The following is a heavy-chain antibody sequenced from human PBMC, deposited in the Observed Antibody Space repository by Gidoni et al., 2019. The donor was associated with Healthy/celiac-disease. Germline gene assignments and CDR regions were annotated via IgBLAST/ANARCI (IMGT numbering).Heavy chain of an antibody. CDR1: GGSFSGYY. CDR2: INHSGST. Sequence: QVQLQQWGAGLLKPSEPLSLTCAVYGGSFSGYYWSWIRQPPGKGLEWIGEINHSGSTNYNPSLKSRVTISVDTSKNQFSLKLSSVTAADTAVYYCARRTTVVTGDYWGQGTLVTVSS. D-gene: IGHD4-17*01. V-gene: IGHV4-34*01. CDR3: ARRTTVVTGDY. J-gene: IGHJ4*02.